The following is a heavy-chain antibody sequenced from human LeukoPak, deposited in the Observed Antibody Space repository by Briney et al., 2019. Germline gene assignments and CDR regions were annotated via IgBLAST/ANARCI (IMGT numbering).Heavy chain of an antibody. CDR3: AKPMYSGSDDGFFDY. J-gene: IGHJ4*02. D-gene: IGHD1-26*01. Sequence: GRSLRLSCTASGFTFSSYGMHWVRQAPGKGLEWVALIWYDGSNKNYADSVKGRFTISRDNSKNTLYLQMNSLRAEDTAVYYCAKPMYSGSDDGFFDYWGQGTLVTVSS. V-gene: IGHV3-33*06. CDR1: GFTFSSYG. CDR2: IWYDGSNK.